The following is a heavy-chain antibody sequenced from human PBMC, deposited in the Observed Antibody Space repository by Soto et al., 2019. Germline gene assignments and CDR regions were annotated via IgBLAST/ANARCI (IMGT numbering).Heavy chain of an antibody. CDR1: GFTSSGYW. CDR2: INQDGSEK. CDR3: ARDYSNPRGRFDP. V-gene: IGHV3-7*01. J-gene: IGHJ5*02. Sequence: GGSLRLSCAASGFTSSGYWMTWVSQAPGKGLEWVASINQDGSEKYYVDSVRGRFTISRDNAKDSLYLQMNSLRAEDTAIYYCARDYSNPRGRFDPWGQGTLVTVSS. D-gene: IGHD4-4*01.